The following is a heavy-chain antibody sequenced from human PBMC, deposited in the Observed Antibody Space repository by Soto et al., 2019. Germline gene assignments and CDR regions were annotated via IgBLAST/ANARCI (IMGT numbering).Heavy chain of an antibody. V-gene: IGHV4-59*01. CDR3: ARVGAEAGASIYYYYYGMDV. Sequence: SETLSLTCTVSGGSISNYYWTWIRLPPGKGLEWIGHIYYSGSTKYNPSLKSRGTISVDTSKNQFSLKLSSVTAADTAVYYCARVGAEAGASIYYYYYGMDVWGQGTTVT. CDR1: GGSISNYY. J-gene: IGHJ6*02. CDR2: IYYSGST. D-gene: IGHD6-19*01.